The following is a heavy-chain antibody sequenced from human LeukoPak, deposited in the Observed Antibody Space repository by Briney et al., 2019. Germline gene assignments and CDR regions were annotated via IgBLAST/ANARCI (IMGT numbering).Heavy chain of an antibody. CDR3: AKVLHPYSSNWEFDY. D-gene: IGHD6-13*01. J-gene: IGHJ4*02. Sequence: GGSLRLSCVASGFTFGSYGMTWVRQAPGKGLEWVSIVSGSGDNTNYADSVKGRFTIPRDNSKNTLYLQMNSLRAAGTALYYCAKVLHPYSSNWEFDYWGQGTLVTVSS. CDR2: VSGSGDNT. V-gene: IGHV3-23*01. CDR1: GFTFGSYG.